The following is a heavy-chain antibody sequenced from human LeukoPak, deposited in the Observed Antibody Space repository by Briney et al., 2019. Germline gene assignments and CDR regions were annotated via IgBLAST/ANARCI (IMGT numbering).Heavy chain of an antibody. CDR2: IYYSGST. V-gene: IGHV4-59*01. CDR1: GGSISSYY. Sequence: PSETLSLTCTVSGGSISSYYWSWIRQPPGKGLEWIGYIYYSGSTNYNPSLKSRVTISVDTSKNQFSLKLSSVTAADTAVYYCARSGSYYKGSYGMDVWGQGTTVTVSS. J-gene: IGHJ6*02. D-gene: IGHD1-26*01. CDR3: ARSGSYYKGSYGMDV.